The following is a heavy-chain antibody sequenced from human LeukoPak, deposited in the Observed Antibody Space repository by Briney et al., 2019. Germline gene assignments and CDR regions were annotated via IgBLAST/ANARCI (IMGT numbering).Heavy chain of an antibody. J-gene: IGHJ4*02. D-gene: IGHD3-10*01. Sequence: ASVKVSCKASGYTFTGYYMHWVRQAPGRGLEWMGRINPNSGGTNYAQKFQGRVTMTRDTSISTAYMELSRLRSDDTAVYYCARDIITMVRGVMKPFDYWGQGTLVTVSS. V-gene: IGHV1-2*06. CDR2: INPNSGGT. CDR1: GYTFTGYY. CDR3: ARDIITMVRGVMKPFDY.